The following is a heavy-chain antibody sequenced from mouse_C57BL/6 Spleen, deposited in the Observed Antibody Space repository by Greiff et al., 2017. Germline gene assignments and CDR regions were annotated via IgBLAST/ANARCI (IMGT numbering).Heavy chain of an antibody. CDR3: AIKDGYPGNFDD. J-gene: IGHJ2*01. D-gene: IGHD2-3*01. V-gene: IGHV1-74*01. Sequence: QVQLQQPGAELVKPGASVKVSCKASGYTFTSYWMHWVKQRPGQGLEWIGRIHPSDSDTNYNQKFKGKATLTVDKSSSTAYMPLSSLTSEDSAVYYCAIKDGYPGNFDDWGQGTTLTVSS. CDR2: IHPSDSDT. CDR1: GYTFTSYW.